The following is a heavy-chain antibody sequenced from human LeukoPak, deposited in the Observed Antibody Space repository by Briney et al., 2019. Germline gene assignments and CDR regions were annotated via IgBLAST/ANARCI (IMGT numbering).Heavy chain of an antibody. V-gene: IGHV4-39*07. J-gene: IGHJ4*02. CDR3: ARDSMEGNDY. D-gene: IGHD1-1*01. Sequence: SETLSLTCTVSGGSISSSYYYWGWIRQPPGKGLEWIGSIYYSGSTNYNPSLKSRVTISVDTSKNQFSLKLSSVTPADTAVYYCARDSMEGNDYWGQGTLVTVSS. CDR1: GGSISSSYYY. CDR2: IYYSGST.